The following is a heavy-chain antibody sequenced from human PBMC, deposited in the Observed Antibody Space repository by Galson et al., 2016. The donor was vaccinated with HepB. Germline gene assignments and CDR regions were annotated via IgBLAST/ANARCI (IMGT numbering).Heavy chain of an antibody. Sequence: PALVKPTQTLTLTCTVSGFSLSYARMGVSWIRQPPGKALEWLAHIFSNGEKSYSTSLKNRLTISKDTSKSQVVLTMTNMDPVDTATYYCARIAHMVQGSDYYYYYGMDVWGKGTTVSVS. CDR1: GFSLSYARMG. J-gene: IGHJ6*04. CDR2: IFSNGEK. D-gene: IGHD3-10*01. V-gene: IGHV2-26*01. CDR3: ARIAHMVQGSDYYYYYGMDV.